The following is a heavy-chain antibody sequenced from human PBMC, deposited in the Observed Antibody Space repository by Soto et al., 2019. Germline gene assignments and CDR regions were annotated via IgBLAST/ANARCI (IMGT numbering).Heavy chain of an antibody. V-gene: IGHV1-2*04. Sequence: ASVKVSCKASGYTFTGYYMHWVRQAPGQGLEWMGWINPDSGGTNYAQKYQGWVTITKDTSISTAYMELSRLRSDDTAVYYCAISLGSSTDYYYYYGMDVWGQGTTVTVSS. CDR3: AISLGSSTDYYYYYGMDV. J-gene: IGHJ6*02. CDR1: GYTFTGYY. D-gene: IGHD3-16*02. CDR2: INPDSGGT.